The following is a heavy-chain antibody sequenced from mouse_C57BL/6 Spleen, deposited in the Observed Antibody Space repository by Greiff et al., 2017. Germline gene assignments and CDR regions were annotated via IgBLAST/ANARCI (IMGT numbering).Heavy chain of an antibody. D-gene: IGHD2-5*01. CDR2: IYPGSGNT. V-gene: IGHV1-76*01. J-gene: IGHJ2*01. Sequence: QVQLKESGAELVRPGASVKLSCKASGYTFTDYYINWVKQRPGQGLEWIARIYPGSGNTYYNEKFKGKATLTAEKSSSTAYMQLSSLTSEDSAVYFCARLGHYSNPFDYWGQGTTLTVSS. CDR3: ARLGHYSNPFDY. CDR1: GYTFTDYY.